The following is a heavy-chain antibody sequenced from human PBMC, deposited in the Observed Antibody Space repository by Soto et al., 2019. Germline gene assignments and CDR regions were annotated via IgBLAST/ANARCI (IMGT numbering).Heavy chain of an antibody. CDR2: IDWDDDK. D-gene: IGHD3-22*01. Sequence: SGPTLVNPTQTLTLTCTFSGFSLSTSGMCVSWIRQPPGKALEWLALIDWDDDKYYSTSLKTRLTISKDTSKNQVFLTMTNMDRVDKDTYYCARILSGAYYYDSSGYFRGYYYYGMDGWGQGTTVTVSS. V-gene: IGHV2-70*01. J-gene: IGHJ6*02. CDR3: ARILSGAYYYDSSGYFRGYYYYGMDG. CDR1: GFSLSTSGMC.